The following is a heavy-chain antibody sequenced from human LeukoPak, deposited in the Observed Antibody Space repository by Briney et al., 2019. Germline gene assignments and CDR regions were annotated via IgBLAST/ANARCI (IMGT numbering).Heavy chain of an antibody. CDR3: ATPREMATIYDAFDI. D-gene: IGHD5-24*01. Sequence: SETLSLTCTVSGGSISSSRYYWGWIRQLPGKGLEWIATIYYNGDTYYIPSLKSRLTISVDTSKNQFSLKLSSVTAADTAVYYCATPREMATIYDAFDIWGQGTMVTVSS. J-gene: IGHJ3*02. V-gene: IGHV4-39*01. CDR1: GGSISSSRYY. CDR2: IYYNGDT.